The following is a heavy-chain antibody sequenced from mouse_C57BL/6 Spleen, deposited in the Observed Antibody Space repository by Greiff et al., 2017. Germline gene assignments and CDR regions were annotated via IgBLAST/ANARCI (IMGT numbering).Heavy chain of an antibody. CDR2: IYPGDGDT. J-gene: IGHJ3*01. Sequence: VQLQESGPELVKPGASVKISCKASGYAFSSSWMNWVKQRPGKGLEWIGRIYPGDGDTNYNGKFKGKATLTADKSSSTAYMQLSSLTSEDSAVYFCARAGDVRGFGCWGQATLVAVST. D-gene: IGHD3-3*01. CDR1: GYAFSSSW. CDR3: ARAGDVRGFGC. V-gene: IGHV1-82*01.